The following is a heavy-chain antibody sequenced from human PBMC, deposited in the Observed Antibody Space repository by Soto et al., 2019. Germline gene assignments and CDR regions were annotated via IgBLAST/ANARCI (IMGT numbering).Heavy chain of an antibody. V-gene: IGHV3-23*01. CDR3: AKDRRAGGNSAFYFDF. D-gene: IGHD3-16*01. CDR1: GFTFSNYA. CDR2: ISASGEST. J-gene: IGHJ4*02. Sequence: GGSLRLSCVASGFTFSNYAMSWVRQTPGKRLEWVSGISASGESTYYADSVKGRFTISRDNSHNTLYLQVHSLTAEDTAVYYCAKDRRAGGNSAFYFDFWGQGAQVTVSS.